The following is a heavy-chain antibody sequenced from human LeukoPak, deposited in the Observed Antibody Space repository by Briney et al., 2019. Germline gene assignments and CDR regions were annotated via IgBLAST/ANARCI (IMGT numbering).Heavy chain of an antibody. J-gene: IGHJ6*03. CDR3: ARAARTGNYYYYMDV. CDR2: IYTSGST. V-gene: IGHV4-4*07. Sequence: SETLSLTCTVSGGSISSYYWSWIRQPAGKGLEWIGRIYTSGSTNYNPSLKSRVTMSIDTSKNQFSLKLSSVTAADTAVYYCARAARTGNYYYYMDVWGKGTTVTISS. D-gene: IGHD3-10*01. CDR1: GGSISSYY.